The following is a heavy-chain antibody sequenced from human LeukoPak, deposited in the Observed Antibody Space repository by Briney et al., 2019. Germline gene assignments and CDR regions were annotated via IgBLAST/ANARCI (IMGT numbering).Heavy chain of an antibody. J-gene: IGHJ4*02. D-gene: IGHD1-14*01. CDR3: ARVPSTTLFDY. Sequence: GGSLRLSCAASGFTFSTYWMHWVRQAPGKGLVWVSRINSDGSSTNYADSVKGRFTISRDNAKNTLYLQMNSLRAEDTAVYYCARVPSTTLFDYWGQGTLVTVSS. V-gene: IGHV3-74*01. CDR1: GFTFSTYW. CDR2: INSDGSST.